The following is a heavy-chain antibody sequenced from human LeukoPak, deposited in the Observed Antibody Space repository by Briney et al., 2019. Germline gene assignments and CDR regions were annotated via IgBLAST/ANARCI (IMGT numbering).Heavy chain of an antibody. Sequence: QPGGSLRLSCAASGFTFNNFEINWVRQAPGRGLEWISYISSSGGTVYYADSVEGRFTISRDNAKNSVFLRMHSLRAEDTAVYYCVRDADGYSYGYEHWGQGTLVTVSS. CDR3: VRDADGYSYGYEH. CDR2: ISSSGGTV. CDR1: GFTFNNFE. V-gene: IGHV3-48*03. D-gene: IGHD5-18*01. J-gene: IGHJ4*02.